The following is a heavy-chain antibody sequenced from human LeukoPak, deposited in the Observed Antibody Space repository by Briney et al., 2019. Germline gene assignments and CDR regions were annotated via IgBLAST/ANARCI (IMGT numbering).Heavy chain of an antibody. CDR1: GFTFGDYA. CDR2: IRSKAYGGTT. V-gene: IGHV3-49*03. J-gene: IGHJ4*02. D-gene: IGHD3-22*01. Sequence: SLRLSCTASGFTFGDYAMSWFRQAPGKGLEWVGFIRSKAYGGTTEYAASVKGRFTISRDDSKSIAYLQMNSLKTEDTAVYYCTRVSSTMIVVGRLYYWGQGTVVTVSS. CDR3: TRVSSTMIVVGRLYY.